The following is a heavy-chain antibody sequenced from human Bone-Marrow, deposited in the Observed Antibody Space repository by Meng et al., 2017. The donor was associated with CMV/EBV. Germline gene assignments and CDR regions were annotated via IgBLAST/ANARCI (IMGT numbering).Heavy chain of an antibody. CDR1: GFTFSNYG. J-gene: IGHJ4*02. V-gene: IGHV3-30-3*01. Sequence: LSLTCAASGFTFSNYGMVWIRQAPGRGLEWVALITSDGGNTKYADSVKGRFTISRDNFKNTLYVELNSLRPDDTAIYYCTRGDSYVPFDYWGQGTLVTVSS. CDR3: TRGDSYVPFDY. D-gene: IGHD2-21*01. CDR2: ITSDGGNT.